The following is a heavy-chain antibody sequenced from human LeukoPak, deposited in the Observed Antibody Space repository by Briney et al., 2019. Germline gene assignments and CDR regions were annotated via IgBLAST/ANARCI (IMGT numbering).Heavy chain of an antibody. Sequence: PGGSLRLSCAASGFTFSSYTMSWVRQAPGKGLEWGSGISDSGGSTYYADSVKGRFTISRDNSKNTLYLQMNSLRAEDTAVYYCAKWLHSGTYFYYGMDVWGQGTTVTVSS. CDR3: AKWLHSGTYFYYGMDV. V-gene: IGHV3-23*01. CDR1: GFTFSSYT. D-gene: IGHD1-26*01. J-gene: IGHJ6*02. CDR2: ISDSGGST.